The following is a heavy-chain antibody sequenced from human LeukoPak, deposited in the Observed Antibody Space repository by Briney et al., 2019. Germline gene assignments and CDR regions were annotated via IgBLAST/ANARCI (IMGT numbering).Heavy chain of an antibody. Sequence: GGSLRLSCAASGFTFSSYGMHWVRQAPGKGLEWVAFTRYDGSNKYYADSVKGRFTISRDNSKNTLYLQMNSLRDEDTAVYYCAKDPGAHYYGSGSYRRGSYFDYWGQGTLVTVSS. CDR2: TRYDGSNK. CDR1: GFTFSSYG. CDR3: AKDPGAHYYGSGSYRRGSYFDY. V-gene: IGHV3-30*02. D-gene: IGHD3-10*01. J-gene: IGHJ4*02.